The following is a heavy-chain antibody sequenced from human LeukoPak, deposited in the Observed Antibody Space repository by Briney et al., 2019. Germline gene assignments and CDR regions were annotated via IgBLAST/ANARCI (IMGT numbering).Heavy chain of an antibody. CDR1: GFTFSGYA. Sequence: GGSLRLSCAASGFTFSGYAMSWVRQAPGKGLEWVSAISGSGGSTYYADSVKGRFTISRDNSKNTLYLQMNSLRAEDTAVYYCAKNQGASGWHFDYWGQGTLVTVSS. J-gene: IGHJ4*02. D-gene: IGHD6-19*01. CDR2: ISGSGGST. V-gene: IGHV3-23*01. CDR3: AKNQGASGWHFDY.